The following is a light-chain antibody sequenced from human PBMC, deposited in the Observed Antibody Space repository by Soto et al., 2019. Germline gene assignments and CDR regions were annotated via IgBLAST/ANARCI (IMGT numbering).Light chain of an antibody. V-gene: IGKV1-39*01. CDR1: QSISTY. J-gene: IGKJ3*01. CDR2: AAS. CDR3: QQSYSTPLT. Sequence: DIQMTQSPSSLSASVGDRVTITCRASQSISTYLNWYQQKPGKAPKLLIYAASSLQSGVPSRFSGSGYGTDFTLTINSLQPEDFATYYCQQSYSTPLTFGPGTKVDI.